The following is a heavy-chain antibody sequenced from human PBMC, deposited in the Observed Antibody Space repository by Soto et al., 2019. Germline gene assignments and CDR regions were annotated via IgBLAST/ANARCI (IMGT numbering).Heavy chain of an antibody. D-gene: IGHD2-2*03. CDR3: GSVGYCSSTNCLFYYYPYGMDV. Sequence: GASVKVSCKASGGTFSSHAISWVRQAPGRGLEWMGGIIPIFGTTNYAQNFRARVTITADESTSTAYMELSSLTSEDTAVYYCGSVGYCSSTNCLFYYYPYGMDVWGQGTTVTVSS. CDR1: GGTFSSHA. CDR2: IIPIFGTT. J-gene: IGHJ6*02. V-gene: IGHV1-69*13.